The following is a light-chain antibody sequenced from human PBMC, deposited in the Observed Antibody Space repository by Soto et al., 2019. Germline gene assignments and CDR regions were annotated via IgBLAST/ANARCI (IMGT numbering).Light chain of an antibody. CDR1: SSDVGGYNF. Sequence: QSVLTQPASVSGSPGQSITISCTGTSSDVGGYNFVSWYQQHPGKAPKVMIYDVNNRPSGASNRFSGSKSGNTASLTISGLQAEDEADYYCTSFTSSSTVVFGGGTKLTVL. V-gene: IGLV2-14*03. J-gene: IGLJ2*01. CDR2: DVN. CDR3: TSFTSSSTVV.